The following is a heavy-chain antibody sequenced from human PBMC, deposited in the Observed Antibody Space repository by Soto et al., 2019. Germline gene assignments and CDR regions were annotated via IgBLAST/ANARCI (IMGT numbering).Heavy chain of an antibody. CDR3: VRGKPYLLWFGDGYFDY. J-gene: IGHJ4*02. V-gene: IGHV4-34*01. Sequence: SSETLSLTCAVYGGSFSGYYWSWIRQPPGKGLEWIGEINHSGSTNYNPSLKSRVTISVDTSKNQFSLKLSSVTAADTAVYYCVRGKPYLLWFGDGYFDYWGQGTLVTVSS. CDR2: INHSGST. CDR1: GGSFSGYY. D-gene: IGHD3-10*01.